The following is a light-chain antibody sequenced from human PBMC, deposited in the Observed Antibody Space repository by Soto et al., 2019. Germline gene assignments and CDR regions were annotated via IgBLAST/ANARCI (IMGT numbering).Light chain of an antibody. CDR1: QGRRSG. CDR3: QQYNNWPQA. V-gene: IGKV3-15*01. J-gene: IGKJ1*01. CDR2: AAT. Sequence: RSRQGRRSGLAWDEQKPGQAPRLLTYAATSRATGIPARFRSSGSGTEFTLTTSSLPFEDFAVYYGQQYNNWPQAFGQGT.